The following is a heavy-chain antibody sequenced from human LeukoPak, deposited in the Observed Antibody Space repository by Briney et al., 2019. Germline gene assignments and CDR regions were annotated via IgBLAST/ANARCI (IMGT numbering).Heavy chain of an antibody. V-gene: IGHV1-2*02. CDR1: GYTFTSYD. CDR2: MNPNSGGT. CDR3: AKGGYDFWSGYYYYYGMDV. D-gene: IGHD3-3*01. Sequence: ASVKVSCKASGYTFTSYDINWVRQATGQGLEWMGWMNPNSGGTNYAQKFQGRVTMTRDTSISTAYMELSRLRSDDTAVYYCAKGGYDFWSGYYYYYGMDVWGQGTTVTVSS. J-gene: IGHJ6*02.